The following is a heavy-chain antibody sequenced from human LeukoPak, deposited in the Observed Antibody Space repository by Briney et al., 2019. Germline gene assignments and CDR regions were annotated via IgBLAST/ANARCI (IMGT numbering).Heavy chain of an antibody. CDR1: GVTVSNNF. CDR3: ASGVQYYYDSSGRPGYYFDY. V-gene: IGHV3-53*01. J-gene: IGHJ4*02. D-gene: IGHD3-22*01. CDR2: IYGGGST. Sequence: GGSLRLSCAASGVTVSNNFMSWVRQAPGKGLEWVSVIYGGGSTYYADSVKGRFTISRDNAKNSLYLQMNSLRAEDTAVYYCASGVQYYYDSSGRPGYYFDYWGQGTLVTVSS.